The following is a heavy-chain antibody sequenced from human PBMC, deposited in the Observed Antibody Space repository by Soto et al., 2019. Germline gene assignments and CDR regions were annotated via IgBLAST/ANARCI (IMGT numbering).Heavy chain of an antibody. V-gene: IGHV1-18*01. CDR3: ARGSESFDL. Sequence: QVLLMQSGPEVKKPGASVKVSCKASGYTFHNYGISWVRQVPGQGRERMGWISGYNGNTNYAPKIQGRVTVTRDTSTATAYMELRSLRSDDTAIYYCARGSESFDLWGQGTLVTVSS. CDR2: ISGYNGNT. J-gene: IGHJ4*02. CDR1: GYTFHNYG. D-gene: IGHD1-26*01.